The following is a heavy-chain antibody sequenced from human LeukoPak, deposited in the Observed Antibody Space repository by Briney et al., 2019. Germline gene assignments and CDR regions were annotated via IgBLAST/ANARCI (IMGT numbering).Heavy chain of an antibody. V-gene: IGHV3-15*01. CDR1: GFTFSNAW. CDR2: IKGKTDGGTT. CDR3: TTDRPQYYYDSSGYYPFDY. J-gene: IGHJ4*02. Sequence: PGGSLRLSCAASGFTFSNAWMSWVRQAPGKGLEWVGRIKGKTDGGTTDYAAPVKGRFTISRDDSKNTLYLQMNSLKTEDTAVYYCTTDRPQYYYDSSGYYPFDYWGQGTLVTVSS. D-gene: IGHD3-22*01.